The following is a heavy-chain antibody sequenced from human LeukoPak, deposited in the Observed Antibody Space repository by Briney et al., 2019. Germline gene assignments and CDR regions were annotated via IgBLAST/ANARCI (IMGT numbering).Heavy chain of an antibody. J-gene: IGHJ4*02. CDR2: IYSGGST. CDR3: ARVRGGGYNYFDY. V-gene: IGHV3-66*01. D-gene: IGHD5-24*01. Sequence: GGSLRLSCAASGFTVGSNYMSWVRQAPGKGLEWVSSIYSGGSTYYTDSVKGRFTISRDNAKNSLSLQMSSLRAEDTAVYYCARVRGGGYNYFDYWGQGTLVTVSS. CDR1: GFTVGSNY.